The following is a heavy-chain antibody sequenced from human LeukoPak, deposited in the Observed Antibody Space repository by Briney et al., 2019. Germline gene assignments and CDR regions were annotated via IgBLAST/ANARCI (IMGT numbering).Heavy chain of an antibody. CDR3: ARAPGYSSGWYSYPDY. CDR2: ISSSSSYI. D-gene: IGHD6-19*01. V-gene: IGHV3-21*01. CDR1: GFTFSSYS. Sequence: GGSLRLSCAASGFTFSSYSMNCVRQAPGKWLGWVSSISSSSSYIYDADSVKGRFTISRDNAKNSLYLQMNSLGAEDTAVYYCARAPGYSSGWYSYPDYWGQGTLVTVSS. J-gene: IGHJ4*02.